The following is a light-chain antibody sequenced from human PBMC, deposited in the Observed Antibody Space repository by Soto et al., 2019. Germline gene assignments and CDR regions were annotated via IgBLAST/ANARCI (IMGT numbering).Light chain of an antibody. CDR3: GTWDSSLTTFV. V-gene: IGLV1-51*02. J-gene: IGLJ1*01. CDR2: END. Sequence: QSALTQPPSVSAAPEQKVTMSCSGSSSNIGKYYVSWHQQLPGTAPKLLIYENDKRPSGIPDRFSGSKSGTSATLGITGLQTGDEADYYCGTWDSSLTTFVFGTGTKVTVL. CDR1: SSNIGKYY.